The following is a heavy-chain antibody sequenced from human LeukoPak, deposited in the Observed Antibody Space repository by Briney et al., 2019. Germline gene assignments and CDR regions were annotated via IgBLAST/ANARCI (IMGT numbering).Heavy chain of an antibody. J-gene: IGHJ2*01. CDR2: IYHMGST. CDR3: ARRARGGYGYFDL. D-gene: IGHD4-23*01. Sequence: SETLSLTCTVSGGTIRIYYGSWIRQPPGKGLEWIGYIYHMGSTSYNPSLKSRVPLSVETSKNQFSLRVAPLTAADTGVYYCARRARGGYGYFDLWGRGTLVTLLS. CDR1: GGTIRIYY. V-gene: IGHV4-59*01.